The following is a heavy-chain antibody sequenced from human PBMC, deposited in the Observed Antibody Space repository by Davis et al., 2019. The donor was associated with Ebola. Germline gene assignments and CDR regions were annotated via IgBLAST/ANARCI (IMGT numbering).Heavy chain of an antibody. CDR1: GYSFTSYW. CDR2: IDPSDSYT. J-gene: IGHJ4*02. V-gene: IGHV5-10-1*01. D-gene: IGHD1-7*01. Sequence: PGGSLRLSCKGSGYSFTSYWISWVRQMPGKGLEWMGRIDPSDSYTNYSPSFQGHVTISADKSISTAYLQWSSLKASDTAMYYCARRGIQDNWNYTDYWGQGTLVTVSS. CDR3: ARRGIQDNWNYTDY.